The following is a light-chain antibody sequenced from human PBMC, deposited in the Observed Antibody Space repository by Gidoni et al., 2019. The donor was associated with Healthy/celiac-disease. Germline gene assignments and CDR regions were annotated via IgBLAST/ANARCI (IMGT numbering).Light chain of an antibody. J-gene: IGKJ3*01. CDR3: QQYGSSPL. CDR2: GAS. CDR1: QSVSSSY. Sequence: ELVLTQSPGTLSLSPGDRATLSCRASQSVSSSYLAWYQQKPGQAPRLLIYGASSRATGITDRFSGSGSGTDFTLTISRLEPDDFAVYYCQQYGSSPLFGPGTKVEIK. V-gene: IGKV3-20*01.